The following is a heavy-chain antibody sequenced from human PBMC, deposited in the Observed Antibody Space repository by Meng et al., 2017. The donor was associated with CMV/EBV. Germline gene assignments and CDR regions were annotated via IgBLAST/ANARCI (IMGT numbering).Heavy chain of an antibody. J-gene: IGHJ4*02. CDR2: ISSSSSTI. CDR3: ARAWIAAAGTLDY. Sequence: GESLKISCAASGFSFSSYNMNWVRQAPGKGLEWVSYISSSSSTIYYADSVKGRFTISRDNAKNSLYLQMNSLRAEDTAVYYCARAWIAAAGTLDYWGQGTLVTVSS. D-gene: IGHD6-13*01. V-gene: IGHV3-48*04. CDR1: GFSFSSYN.